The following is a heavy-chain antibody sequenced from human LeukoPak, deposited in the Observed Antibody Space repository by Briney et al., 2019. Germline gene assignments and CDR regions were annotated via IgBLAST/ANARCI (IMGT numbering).Heavy chain of an antibody. CDR2: ISGSGGST. J-gene: IGHJ4*02. CDR1: GFTFSSYA. D-gene: IGHD5-18*01. CDR3: AKGRGYSYGKYFDY. V-gene: IGHV3-23*01. Sequence: TGGSLTLSCAPSGFTFSSYAMSWVPQAPGKGLEWVSAISGSGGSTYYADSVKGRFTISRDNTKNTLYLQMNSLRAEDTAVYYCAKGRGYSYGKYFDYWGQGTLVTVSS.